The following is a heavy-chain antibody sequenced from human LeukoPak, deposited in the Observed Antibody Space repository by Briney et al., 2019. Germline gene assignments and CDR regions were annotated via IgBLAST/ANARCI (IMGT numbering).Heavy chain of an antibody. J-gene: IGHJ4*02. V-gene: IGHV4-34*01. D-gene: IGHD3-3*01. CDR1: GGSFSGYY. CDR2: INHSGST. Sequence: SETLSLTRAVYGGSFSGYYWSWIRQPPGKGLEWIGEINHSGSTNYNPSLKSRVTISVDTSKNQFSLKLSSVTAADTAVYYCARGRYDFWSGFTVAFDYWGQGTLVTVSS. CDR3: ARGRYDFWSGFTVAFDY.